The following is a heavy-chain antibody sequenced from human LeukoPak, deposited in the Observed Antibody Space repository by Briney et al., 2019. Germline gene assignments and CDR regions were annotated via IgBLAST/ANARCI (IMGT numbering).Heavy chain of an antibody. Sequence: GSLRLSCAASGFTFSSYEMNWVRQAPGKGLEWVSYISSSGSTIYYADSVKGRFTISRDNAKNTLYLQMNSLRAEDTAVYYCAKDLHYGSADYWGQGTLVTVSS. CDR2: ISSSGSTI. J-gene: IGHJ4*02. D-gene: IGHD3-10*01. V-gene: IGHV3-48*03. CDR3: AKDLHYGSADY. CDR1: GFTFSSYE.